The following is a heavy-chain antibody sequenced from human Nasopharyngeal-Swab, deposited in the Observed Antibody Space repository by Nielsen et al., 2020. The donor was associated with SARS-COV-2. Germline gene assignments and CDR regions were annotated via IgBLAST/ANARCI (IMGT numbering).Heavy chain of an antibody. J-gene: IGHJ6*02. V-gene: IGHV3-23*01. CDR1: GFTFSSNS. CDR2: ISGSGDTT. Sequence: GESLKISCAASGFTFSSNSMSWVRQAPGKGLEWVSLISGSGDTTYYADSVKDRFTISRDNSKTTLYLQTNSLRVEDTAVYYCSKSPYLRGLDVWGQVTTVTVSS. D-gene: IGHD2-21*01. CDR3: SKSPYLRGLDV.